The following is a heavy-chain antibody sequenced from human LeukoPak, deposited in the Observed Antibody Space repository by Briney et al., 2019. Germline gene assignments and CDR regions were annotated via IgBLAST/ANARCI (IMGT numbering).Heavy chain of an antibody. CDR1: GFTFSSYS. CDR2: ISSSSSYI. Sequence: GGSLRLSCAASGFTFSSYSMNWVRQAPGKGLEWVSSISSSSSYIYYADSVKGRFTISRDNAKNSLYLQMNSLRAEDTAVYYCARANTLIVVLIAFDYWGQGTLVTVSS. CDR3: ARANTLIVVLIAFDY. V-gene: IGHV3-21*01. D-gene: IGHD3-22*01. J-gene: IGHJ4*02.